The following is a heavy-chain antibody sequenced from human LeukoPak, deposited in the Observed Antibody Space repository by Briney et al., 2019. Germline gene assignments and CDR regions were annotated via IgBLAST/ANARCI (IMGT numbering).Heavy chain of an antibody. V-gene: IGHV4-34*01. D-gene: IGHD3-10*01. J-gene: IGHJ5*02. CDR1: GGSFSGYY. CDR3: ARRGGYYYGSGSYRNWFDP. Sequence: SETLSLTCAVYGGSFSGYYWSWIRQPPGKGLEWIGEINHSGSTNYNPSLKSRVTISVDTSKNQFSLKLSSVTAADTAVYYCARRGGYYYGSGSYRNWFDPWGQGTLITVSS. CDR2: INHSGST.